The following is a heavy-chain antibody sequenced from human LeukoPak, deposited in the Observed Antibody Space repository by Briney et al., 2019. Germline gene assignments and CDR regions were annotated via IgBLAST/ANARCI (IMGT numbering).Heavy chain of an antibody. D-gene: IGHD3-9*01. CDR2: INPNSGGT. J-gene: IGHJ4*02. CDR3: ARGYYDILTGYYNPFDY. Sequence: ASVKVSCKASGYTFTGYYMHWVRQAPGQGGEGMGWINPNSGGTNYAQKFQGRVTMTRDTSISTAYMELSRLRSDDTAVYYCARGYYDILTGYYNPFDYWGQGTLVTVSS. V-gene: IGHV1-2*02. CDR1: GYTFTGYY.